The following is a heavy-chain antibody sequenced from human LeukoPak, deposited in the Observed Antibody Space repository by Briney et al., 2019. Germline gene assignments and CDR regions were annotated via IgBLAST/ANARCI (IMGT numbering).Heavy chain of an antibody. V-gene: IGHV4-31*03. D-gene: IGHD4-17*01. CDR2: IYYRGST. Sequence: SETLSLTCTVSGGSISSSNYYWSWIRQHPGKGLEWIGYIYYRGSTHYNPSLKSRVIISVDTSKNQFSLKLSSVTAADTAVYYCARDLSVTTDYGMDVWGQGTTVTVSS. CDR3: ARDLSVTTDYGMDV. J-gene: IGHJ6*02. CDR1: GGSISSSNYY.